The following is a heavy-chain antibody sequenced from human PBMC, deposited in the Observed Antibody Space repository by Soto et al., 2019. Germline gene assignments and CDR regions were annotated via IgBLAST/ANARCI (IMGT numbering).Heavy chain of an antibody. Sequence: SETLSLTCTVSGGPISRGGYYLSWIRQHPGKGLEWIGYIYYSGSTYYNPSLKSRVTISVDTSKNQFSLKLSSVTAADTAVYYCARCYDILTGSLGYYMDVWGKGTTVTVSS. CDR3: ARCYDILTGSLGYYMDV. CDR1: GGPISRGGYY. CDR2: IYYSGST. V-gene: IGHV4-31*03. J-gene: IGHJ6*03. D-gene: IGHD3-9*01.